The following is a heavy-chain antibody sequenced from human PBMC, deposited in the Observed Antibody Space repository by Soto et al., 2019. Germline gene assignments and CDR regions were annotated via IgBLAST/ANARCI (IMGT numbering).Heavy chain of an antibody. J-gene: IGHJ6*02. D-gene: IGHD3-10*01. CDR2: IKQDGSEK. CDR1: GFTFSSYW. Sequence: EVQLVESGGGLVQPGGSLRLSCAAFGFTFSSYWMSWVRQAPGKGLEWVANIKQDGSEKYYVDSVKGRFTISRDNAKNSLYLQMNSLRAEDTAVYYCARDTYYYGSGSWDYGMDVWGQGTTVTVSS. V-gene: IGHV3-7*01. CDR3: ARDTYYYGSGSWDYGMDV.